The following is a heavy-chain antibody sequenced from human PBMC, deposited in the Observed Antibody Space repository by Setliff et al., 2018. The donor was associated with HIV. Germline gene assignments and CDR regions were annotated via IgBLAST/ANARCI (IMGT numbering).Heavy chain of an antibody. CDR3: AKDRAGGWYYFDY. CDR2: IKEDGTRT. D-gene: IGHD6-19*01. V-gene: IGHV3-7*03. J-gene: IGHJ4*02. Sequence: GGSLRLSCAASGFSLRNFWMAWVRQAPGKGLEWVASIKEDGTRTYYVDSVKGRFTIYNDYAKNSVYLQMNSLRDEDTALYYCAKDRAGGWYYFDYWGQGTLVTVSS. CDR1: GFSLRNFW.